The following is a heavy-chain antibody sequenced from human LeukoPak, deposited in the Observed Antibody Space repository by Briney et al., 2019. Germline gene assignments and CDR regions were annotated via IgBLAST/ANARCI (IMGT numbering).Heavy chain of an antibody. CDR3: ASQIPYYYDSSGYSYYFDY. D-gene: IGHD3-22*01. CDR2: IYNSGST. Sequence: PSETLSLTCTVSGGSIGSYYWSWIRQPPGKGLEWIGYIYNSGSTNYSPSLKSRVTISVDTSKNQFSLKLSSVTAADTAVHYCASQIPYYYDSSGYSYYFDYWGQGTLVTVSP. J-gene: IGHJ4*02. CDR1: GGSIGSYY. V-gene: IGHV4-59*01.